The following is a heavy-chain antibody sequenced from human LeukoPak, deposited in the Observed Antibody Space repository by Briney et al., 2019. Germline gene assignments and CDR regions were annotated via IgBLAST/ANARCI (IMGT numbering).Heavy chain of an antibody. D-gene: IGHD5-24*01. CDR2: INPADSDT. CDR3: ARGEAGYNSAF. Sequence: GESLDISCKASGYSFSSYWIAWVRQIPGKGLEGMGIINPADSDTRYSLSIQGQVTISADRSTSTACLQCSRLTAPAPPIYSCARGEAGYNSAFWGQGTLVSLSS. J-gene: IGHJ4*02. V-gene: IGHV5-51*01. CDR1: GYSFSSYW.